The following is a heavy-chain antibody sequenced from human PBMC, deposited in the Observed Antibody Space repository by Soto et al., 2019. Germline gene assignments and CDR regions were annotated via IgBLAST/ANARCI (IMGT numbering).Heavy chain of an antibody. J-gene: IGHJ4*02. CDR2: ISDSGGNT. D-gene: IGHD3-10*01. CDR3: SKWSGFGDA. CDR1: GFTFSSYS. Sequence: EVQLTESGGGLAQPGGSLRLSCAASGFTFSSYSMTWVRQAPGKGLEWVSGISDSGGNTWYADSVKGRFTISRDNDKNTLFLQMNSLSAEDTAVYFCSKWSGFGDAWGQGTLVNVSS. V-gene: IGHV3-23*01.